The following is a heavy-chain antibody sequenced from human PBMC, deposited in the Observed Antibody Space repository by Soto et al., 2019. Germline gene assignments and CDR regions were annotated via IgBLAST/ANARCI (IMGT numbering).Heavy chain of an antibody. D-gene: IGHD2-15*01. V-gene: IGHV3-15*01. J-gene: IGHJ6*01. CDR3: TTDNCSGGRCTGWHV. CDR1: RFTFSNAW. CDR2: IKSKTDGGTT. Sequence: EVQLVESGGGLVKPGGSLRLSCAASRFTFSNAWMSWVRQAPGKGLEWVGRIKSKTDGGTTDYAAPVKGRFSISRDDSKNTLFLQMDSLKTDDTAFYYCTTDNCSGGRCTGWHVWGQGTTVTVSS.